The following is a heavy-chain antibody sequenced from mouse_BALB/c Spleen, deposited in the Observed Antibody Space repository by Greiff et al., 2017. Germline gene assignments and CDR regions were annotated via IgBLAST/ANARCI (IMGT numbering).Heavy chain of an antibody. CDR3: ARQYDYAGWFAY. CDR1: GFTFSSYY. CDR2: INSNGGST. V-gene: IGHV5-6-2*01. Sequence: DVKLVESGGGLVKPGGSLKLSCAASGFTFSSYYMSWVRQTPEKRLELVAAINSNGGSTYYPDTVKGRFTISRDNAKNTLYLQMSSLKSEDTALYYCARQYDYAGWFAYWGQGTLVTVSA. D-gene: IGHD2-4*01. J-gene: IGHJ3*01.